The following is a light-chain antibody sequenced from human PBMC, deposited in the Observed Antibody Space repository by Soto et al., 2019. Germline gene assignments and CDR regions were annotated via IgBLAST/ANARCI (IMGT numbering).Light chain of an antibody. J-gene: IGKJ1*01. V-gene: IGKV3-20*01. CDR1: QSVRGNY. Sequence: EIVLTQSPGTLSLSPGERATLSCRASQSVRGNYLAWYQQKPDQAPRLLISGASSRASGIPDRFSGSGSGTDFTLTISRLEPEDFAVYYCQQYGFSLRTFGQGSKVEI. CDR3: QQYGFSLRT. CDR2: GAS.